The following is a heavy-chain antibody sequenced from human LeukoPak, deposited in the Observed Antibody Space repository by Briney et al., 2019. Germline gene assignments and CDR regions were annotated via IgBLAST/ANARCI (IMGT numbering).Heavy chain of an antibody. D-gene: IGHD2-2*01. CDR2: IYYSGST. V-gene: IGHV4-31*03. Sequence: SETLSLTCTVSGGSISSGGYYWSWIRQHPGKGLEWIGYIYYSGSTYYNPSLKSRVTISVDTSKNQFSLKLSSVTAADTAVYYCARVGCGSTSCPFDYWGQGTLVTVSS. J-gene: IGHJ4*02. CDR3: ARVGCGSTSCPFDY. CDR1: GGSISSGGYY.